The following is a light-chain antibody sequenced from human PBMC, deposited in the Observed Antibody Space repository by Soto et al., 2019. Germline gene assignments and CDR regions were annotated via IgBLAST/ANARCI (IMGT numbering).Light chain of an antibody. CDR2: DVS. V-gene: IGLV2-14*01. CDR1: SSDVGGYNY. Sequence: QSALTQPASVSGSPGQSITISCTGTSSDVGGYNYVSWYQQHPGKAPKLMIYDVSNRPSGVSNRFSGSKSGNTASLTISGRQGEDEADYYCSSYTSGSTLVFGGGTKLTVL. CDR3: SSYTSGSTLV. J-gene: IGLJ2*01.